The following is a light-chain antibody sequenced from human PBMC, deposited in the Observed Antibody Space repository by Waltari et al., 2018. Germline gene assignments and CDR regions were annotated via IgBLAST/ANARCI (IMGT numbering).Light chain of an antibody. Sequence: QSALTQPASVSGSPGQSITIPCSGTSRDIGGYDHVSWYQQHPGKVPKLIIYDVDKKPSGALTRMSETKSGTTASLTNSGHQAEDEAEYYFCSYTSTREFVVFGGGTRL. CDR3: CSYTSTREFVV. CDR2: DVD. V-gene: IGLV2-14*03. J-gene: IGLJ2*01. CDR1: SRDIGGYDH.